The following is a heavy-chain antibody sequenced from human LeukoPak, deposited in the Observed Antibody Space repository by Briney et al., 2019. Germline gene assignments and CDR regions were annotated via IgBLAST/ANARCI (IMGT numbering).Heavy chain of an antibody. CDR1: GFTFDDYA. J-gene: IGHJ1*01. CDR3: AKGNVLLWFGELLSPEYFQH. Sequence: GGSLRLSCAASGFTFDDYAMHWVRQAPGKGLEWVSGISWNSGSIGYADSVKGRFTISRDNAKNSLYLQMNSLRAEDTALYYCAKGNVLLWFGELLSPEYFQHWGQGTLVTVSS. D-gene: IGHD3-10*01. CDR2: ISWNSGSI. V-gene: IGHV3-9*01.